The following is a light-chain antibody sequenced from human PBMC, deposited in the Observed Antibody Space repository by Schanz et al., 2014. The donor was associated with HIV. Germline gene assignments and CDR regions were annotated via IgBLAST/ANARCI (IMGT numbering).Light chain of an antibody. CDR2: DVT. CDR1: SADVGRYDY. Sequence: QSVLTQPPSASGSPGQSVTISCTGTSADVGRYDYVSWYQQHPGQAPKLMIYDVTNRPSGVSNRFSGSKSGNTASLTISGLQAEDEADYYCSSYTSSSSVVFGGGTKLTVL. V-gene: IGLV2-14*03. J-gene: IGLJ2*01. CDR3: SSYTSSSSVV.